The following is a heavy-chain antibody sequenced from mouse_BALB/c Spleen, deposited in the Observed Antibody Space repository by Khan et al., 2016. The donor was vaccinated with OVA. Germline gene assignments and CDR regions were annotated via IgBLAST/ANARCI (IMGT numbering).Heavy chain of an antibody. V-gene: IGHV1-7*01. Sequence: QVQLQQSGAELAKPGASVKMSCTASGYTFTSYWMHWIKQRPGQGLEWIGYINPTSGYTDYNQKFKDKATLTADKSSSTAYMQLSSLTSDDSAVDYCARDGIDYWGQGTALTVSS. D-gene: IGHD2-3*01. CDR2: INPTSGYT. CDR1: GYTFTSYW. CDR3: ARDGIDY. J-gene: IGHJ2*01.